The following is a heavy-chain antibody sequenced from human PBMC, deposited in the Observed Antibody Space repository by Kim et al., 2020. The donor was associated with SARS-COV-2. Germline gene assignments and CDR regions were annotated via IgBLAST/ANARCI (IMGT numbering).Heavy chain of an antibody. J-gene: IGHJ6*02. D-gene: IGHD3-9*01. V-gene: IGHV4-4*02. CDR1: GGSISSSNW. Sequence: SETLSLTCAVSGGSISSSNWWSWVRQPPGKGLEWIGEIYHSGSTNYNPSLKSRVTISVDKSKNQFSLKLSSVTAADTAVYYCARGAETYYDILTVLSGYYYGMDVWGQGTTVTVSS. CDR3: ARGAETYYDILTVLSGYYYGMDV. CDR2: IYHSGST.